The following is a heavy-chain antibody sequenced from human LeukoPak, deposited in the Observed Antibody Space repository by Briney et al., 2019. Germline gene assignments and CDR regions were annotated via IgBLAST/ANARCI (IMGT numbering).Heavy chain of an antibody. CDR2: IYYSGST. CDR1: GGSISSSSYY. J-gene: IGHJ3*02. Sequence: SETLSLTCTVSGGSISSSSYYWGWIRQPPGKGLEWIGSIYYSGSTYYNPSLKSRVTISVDTSKNQFSLKLSSVTAADTAVYYCARCQWLADDDAFDIWGQGTMVTVSS. D-gene: IGHD6-19*01. CDR3: ARCQWLADDDAFDI. V-gene: IGHV4-39*01.